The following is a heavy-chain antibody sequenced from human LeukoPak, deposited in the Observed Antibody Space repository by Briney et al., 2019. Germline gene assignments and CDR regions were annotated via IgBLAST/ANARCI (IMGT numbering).Heavy chain of an antibody. D-gene: IGHD3-10*01. CDR1: GYTFTSYD. CDR3: ARLLWFGELRWFDP. J-gene: IGHJ5*02. V-gene: IGHV1-8*01. Sequence: ASVKVSCKASGYTFTSYDINWARQATGQGLEWMGWMNPNSGNTGYAQKFQGRVTMTRNTSISTAYMELSSLRSEDTAVYYCARLLWFGELRWFDPWGQGTLVTVSS. CDR2: MNPNSGNT.